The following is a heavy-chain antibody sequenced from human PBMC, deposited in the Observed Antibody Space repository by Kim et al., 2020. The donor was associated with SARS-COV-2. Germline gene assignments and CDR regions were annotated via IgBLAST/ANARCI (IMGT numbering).Heavy chain of an antibody. D-gene: IGHD1-7*01. V-gene: IGHV3-43*01. CDR3: AKDILPETGTTYPPLFRYGMDV. CDR1: GFTFDDYT. J-gene: IGHJ6*02. Sequence: GGSLRLSCAASGFTFDDYTMHWVRQAPGKGLEWVSLISWDGGSTYYADSVKGRFTISRDNSKNSLYLQMNSLRTEDTALYYCAKDILPETGTTYPPLFRYGMDVWGQGTTVTVSS. CDR2: ISWDGGST.